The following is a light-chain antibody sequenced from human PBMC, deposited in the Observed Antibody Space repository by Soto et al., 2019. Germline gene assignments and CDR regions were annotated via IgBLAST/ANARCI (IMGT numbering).Light chain of an antibody. CDR2: TVS. J-gene: IGLJ1*01. CDR3: SSYTTSNTHV. V-gene: IGLV2-14*01. Sequence: QSALTQPASVYGSPGQSITISCIGTSGDIGFYNYVSWYQQHPGKAPKLMMYTVSNRPSGVSDRFSGSKSGNTASLSISGLQAEDEADYYCSSYTTSNTHVFGTGTKLTVL. CDR1: SGDIGFYNY.